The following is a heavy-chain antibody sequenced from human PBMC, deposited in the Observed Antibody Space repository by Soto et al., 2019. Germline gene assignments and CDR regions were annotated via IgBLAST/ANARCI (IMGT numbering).Heavy chain of an antibody. D-gene: IGHD2-2*01. CDR1: GDSISTYY. V-gene: IGHV4-59*01. CDR2: ISYSGSN. CDR3: VKVMPGLITAAPPLLAYDI. Sequence: QVQLQESGPGLVKPSETLSLTCTISGDSISTYYWSWVRQTPGKGLEWIGYISYSGSNNYNPSLKSRVTLSVDTSKNQFSLRLSSVTAADTAVYFCVKVMPGLITAAPPLLAYDIWGQGTTVTVSS. J-gene: IGHJ3*02.